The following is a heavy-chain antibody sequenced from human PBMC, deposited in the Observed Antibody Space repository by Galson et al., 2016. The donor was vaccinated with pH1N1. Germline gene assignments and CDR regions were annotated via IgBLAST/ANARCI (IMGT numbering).Heavy chain of an antibody. CDR2: IFYTGST. V-gene: IGHV4-59*01. Sequence: LSLTCRVSGGSISSYYWSWVRQPPGKGLEWIGNIFYTGSTNYSPSLKSRVAISVDTSKNQFSLKMNSLTAADTAIYYCARDIDGSTGYKEIDYWGQGTLVTVSS. CDR1: GGSISSYY. J-gene: IGHJ4*02. D-gene: IGHD5-24*01. CDR3: ARDIDGSTGYKEIDY.